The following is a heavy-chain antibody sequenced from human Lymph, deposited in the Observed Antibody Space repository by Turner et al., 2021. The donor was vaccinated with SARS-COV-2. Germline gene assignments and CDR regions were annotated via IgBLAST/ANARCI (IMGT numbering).Heavy chain of an antibody. CDR1: GLTVRSTY. CDR3: ARDLDTAGGMDV. V-gene: IGHV3-53*04. Sequence: EVQLVESGGGLVQPGGSLRLSCAASGLTVRSTYMTWVRQAPGKGLGWVSVIYSGGSTYYADSVKGRFTISRHNSKNTLYLQMNSLRAEDTAVYYCARDLDTAGGMDVWGQGTTVTVSS. J-gene: IGHJ6*02. D-gene: IGHD5-18*01. CDR2: IYSGGST.